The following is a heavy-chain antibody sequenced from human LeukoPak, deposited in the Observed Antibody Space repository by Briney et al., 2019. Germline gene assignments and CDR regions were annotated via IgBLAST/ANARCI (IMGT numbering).Heavy chain of an antibody. D-gene: IGHD3-16*02. CDR3: ARIGYYDYVWGSYQWFDP. J-gene: IGHJ5*02. CDR1: GFTFSIYS. CDR2: ISSSSSYI. Sequence: GGSLRLSCAASGFTFSIYSMNWVRQAPGKGLEWVSSISSSSSYIYYADSVKGRFTISRDNAKNSLYLQMNSLRAEDTAVYYCARIGYYDYVWGSYQWFDPWGQGTLVTVSS. V-gene: IGHV3-21*01.